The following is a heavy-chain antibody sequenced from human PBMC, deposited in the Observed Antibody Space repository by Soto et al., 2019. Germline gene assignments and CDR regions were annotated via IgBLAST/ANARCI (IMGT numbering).Heavy chain of an antibody. D-gene: IGHD3-22*01. J-gene: IGHJ4*02. CDR3: ATQRLGDDSSGSPLDY. CDR1: GYTFTGYY. V-gene: IGHV1-2*04. CDR2: INPNSGGT. Sequence: ASVKVSCKASGYTFTGYYMHWVRQAPGQGLEWMGWINPNSGGTNYTQKLQGWVTMTRDTSISTAYIEMSRLRSDDTAVYYCATQRLGDDSSGSPLDYWGQGTLVTVS.